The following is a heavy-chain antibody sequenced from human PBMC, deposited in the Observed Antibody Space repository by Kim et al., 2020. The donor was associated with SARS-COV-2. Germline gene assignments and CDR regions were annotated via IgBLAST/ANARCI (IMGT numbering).Heavy chain of an antibody. J-gene: IGHJ4*02. CDR3: AKDLSPHYYGSGSYIGIFDY. D-gene: IGHD3-10*01. V-gene: IGHV3-23*03. Sequence: RFTISRDNSKNTLYLQMNSLRAEDTAVYYCAKDLSPHYYGSGSYIGIFDYWGQGTLVTVSS.